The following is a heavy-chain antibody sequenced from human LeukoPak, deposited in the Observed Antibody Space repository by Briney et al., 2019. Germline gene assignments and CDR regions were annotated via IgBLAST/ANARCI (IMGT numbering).Heavy chain of an antibody. CDR1: GFTFSSYG. V-gene: IGHV3-23*01. CDR3: AKECGGDCYSGWDAFDI. J-gene: IGHJ3*02. D-gene: IGHD2-21*02. CDR2: ISGSGGST. Sequence: PGGSLRLSCAASGFTFSSYGMSWVRQAPGKGLEWVSAISGSGGSTYYADSVKGRFTISRDNSKNTLYLQMNSLRAEDTAVYYCAKECGGDCYSGWDAFDIWGQGTMVTVSS.